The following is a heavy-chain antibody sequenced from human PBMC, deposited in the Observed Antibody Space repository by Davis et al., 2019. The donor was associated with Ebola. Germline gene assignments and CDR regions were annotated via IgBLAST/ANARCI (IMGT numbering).Heavy chain of an antibody. CDR2: IYYSGST. CDR1: GGSISSYY. J-gene: IGHJ6*02. V-gene: IGHV4-59*08. CDR3: ARQAYYGMDV. Sequence: SETLSLTCTVSGGSISSYYWSWIRQPPGKGLAWIVYIYYSGSTNYNPSLKSRVTISVDTSKNQFSLKLSSVTAADTAVYYCARQAYYGMDVWGQGTTVTVSS.